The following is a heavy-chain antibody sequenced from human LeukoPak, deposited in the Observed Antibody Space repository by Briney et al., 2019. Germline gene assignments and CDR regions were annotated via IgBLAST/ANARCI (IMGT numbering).Heavy chain of an antibody. Sequence: ASVKVSCKASGYTFTGYYMHWVRQAPGQGLEWMGWINPNSGGTNYAQKFQGRVTMTRDTSISTAYMELSRLRSDDTAVHYCARDGGSSGWYSNYWGQGTLVTVSS. D-gene: IGHD6-19*01. V-gene: IGHV1-2*02. J-gene: IGHJ4*02. CDR1: GYTFTGYY. CDR2: INPNSGGT. CDR3: ARDGGSSGWYSNY.